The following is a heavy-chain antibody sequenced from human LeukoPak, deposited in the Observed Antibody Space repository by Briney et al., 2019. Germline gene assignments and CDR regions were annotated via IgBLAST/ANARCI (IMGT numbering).Heavy chain of an antibody. D-gene: IGHD6-6*01. CDR3: ARRSSPPEDY. J-gene: IGHJ4*02. Sequence: GGSLTLSCAASGFTFSSYSMNWVRQAPGKGLEWVSYISSSSTIYYADSVKGRFTISRDNAKNSLYLQMNSLRAEDTAVYYCARRSSPPEDYWGQGTLGTVSS. CDR1: GFTFSSYS. CDR2: ISSSSTI. V-gene: IGHV3-48*01.